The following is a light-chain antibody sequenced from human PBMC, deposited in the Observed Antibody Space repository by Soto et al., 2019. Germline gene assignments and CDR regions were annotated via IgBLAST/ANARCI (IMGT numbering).Light chain of an antibody. CDR1: QSVSSSY. CDR2: GAS. Sequence: EIVLTQSPGTLSLSPGERATLSCRASQSVSSSYLAWYQQKPGQAPRLPIYGASSRATGIPDRFSGRGSGTDFTLTISRLEPEDFAVYYCQQYGSSPWTFGQGTKVDIK. V-gene: IGKV3-20*01. CDR3: QQYGSSPWT. J-gene: IGKJ1*01.